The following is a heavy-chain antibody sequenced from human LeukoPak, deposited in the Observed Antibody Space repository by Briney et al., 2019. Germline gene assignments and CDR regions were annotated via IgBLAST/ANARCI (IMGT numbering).Heavy chain of an antibody. D-gene: IGHD3-22*01. CDR2: INPNSGGT. V-gene: IGHV1-2*02. CDR3: ARDFRITMIVVVIGY. Sequence: GASVKVSCKASGYTFTGYYMHWVRQAPGQGLEWMGWINPNSGGTNYAQKFQGRVTMTRDTSISTAYMELSRLRSDDTAVYYCARDFRITMIVVVIGYWGQGTLVTVSS. CDR1: GYTFTGYY. J-gene: IGHJ4*02.